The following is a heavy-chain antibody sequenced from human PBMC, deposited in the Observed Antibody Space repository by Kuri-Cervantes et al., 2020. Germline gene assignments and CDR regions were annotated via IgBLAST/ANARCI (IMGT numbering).Heavy chain of an antibody. CDR2: ISYDGSNK. Sequence: GGSLRLSCAASGFTFSSYAMHWVRQAPGKGLEWVAVISYDGSNKYYADSVKGRFTISRDNSKNTLYLQMNSLRAEDTAVYYCARPVSCLGSTRLRFLEWLGCGMDVWGQGTTVTVSS. CDR3: ARPVSCLGSTRLRFLEWLGCGMDV. D-gene: IGHD3-3*01. CDR1: GFTFSSYA. V-gene: IGHV3-30-3*01. J-gene: IGHJ6*02.